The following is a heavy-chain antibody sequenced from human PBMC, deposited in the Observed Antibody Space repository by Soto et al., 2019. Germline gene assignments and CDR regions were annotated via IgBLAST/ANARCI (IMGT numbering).Heavy chain of an antibody. D-gene: IGHD3-10*01. J-gene: IGHJ6*02. Sequence: QVQLVESGGGVVQPGRSLRLSCAASGFTFSSHGMHWVRQAPGKGLEWVSTIWYDGSDKYYADSVKGRFTISRDNSKNTLYLQMNSLRAEDTAVYYCARDGPWDYGSGLRGGMDVWGQGTTVTVSS. V-gene: IGHV3-33*01. CDR1: GFTFSSHG. CDR3: ARDGPWDYGSGLRGGMDV. CDR2: IWYDGSDK.